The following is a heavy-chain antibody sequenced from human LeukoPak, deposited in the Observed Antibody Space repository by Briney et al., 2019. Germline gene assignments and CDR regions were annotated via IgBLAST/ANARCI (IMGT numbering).Heavy chain of an antibody. J-gene: IGHJ4*02. D-gene: IGHD3-9*01. CDR2: ISGGGDVT. CDR3: AKDRGYNILTGYSKGHYFDY. Sequence: GGSLRLSCVASDFNFITYAMSWVRQTPGKGLEWVSTISGGGDVTYYADSVKGRFTISRDNSKNTLNLQMNSLRAEDTAVYYCAKDRGYNILTGYSKGHYFDYWGQGTLVTVSS. V-gene: IGHV3-23*01. CDR1: DFNFITYA.